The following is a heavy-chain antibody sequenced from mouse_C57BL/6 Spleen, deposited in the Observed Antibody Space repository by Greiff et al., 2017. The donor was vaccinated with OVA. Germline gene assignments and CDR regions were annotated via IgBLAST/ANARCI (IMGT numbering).Heavy chain of an antibody. V-gene: IGHV1-82*01. CDR2: IYPGDGDT. CDR3: SYGSSYRYFDV. J-gene: IGHJ1*03. CDR1: GYAFSSSW. Sequence: VQLQQSGPELVKPGASVKISCKASGYAFSSSWMNWVKQRPGQGLEWIGRIYPGDGDTNYNGKFKGKATLTADKSSSTAYMQLSSLTSEDSAVYFCSYGSSYRYFDVWGTGTTVTVSS. D-gene: IGHD1-1*01.